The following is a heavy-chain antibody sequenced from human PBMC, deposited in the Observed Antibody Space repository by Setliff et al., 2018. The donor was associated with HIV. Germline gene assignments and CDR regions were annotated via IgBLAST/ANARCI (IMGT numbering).Heavy chain of an antibody. D-gene: IGHD6-19*01. Sequence: SETLSLTCTVSGGSISSYYWSWIRQPPGKGLEWIGYIYYSGSTNYNPSLKSRVTISVDTSKNQFSLKLSSVTAADTAVYYCARDSCDSSGCTNSFDIWGQGTMVTVSS. J-gene: IGHJ3*02. V-gene: IGHV4-59*01. CDR1: GGSISSYY. CDR3: ARDSCDSSGCTNSFDI. CDR2: IYYSGST.